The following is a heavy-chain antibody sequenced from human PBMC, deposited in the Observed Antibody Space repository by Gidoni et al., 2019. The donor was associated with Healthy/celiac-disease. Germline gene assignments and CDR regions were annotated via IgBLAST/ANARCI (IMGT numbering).Heavy chain of an antibody. CDR2: IIPIFGTA. CDR1: GGTFSSYA. J-gene: IGHJ4*02. CDR3: AAGTPDCNGGSCYRMRD. V-gene: IGHV1-69*01. Sequence: QVQLVQSGAEVKKPGSSVKVSCKASGGTFSSYAISWVRQAPGQGLEWMGGIIPIFGTANYAQKFQGRVTITADESTSTAYMELSSLRSEDTAVYYCAAGTPDCNGGSCYRMRDWGQGTLVTVSS. D-gene: IGHD2-15*01.